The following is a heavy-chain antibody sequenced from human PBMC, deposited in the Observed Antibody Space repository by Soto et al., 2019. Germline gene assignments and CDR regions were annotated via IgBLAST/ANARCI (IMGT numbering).Heavy chain of an antibody. J-gene: IGHJ3*02. V-gene: IGHV4-59*01. CDR3: ARDENLRYFDWFGAFDI. CDR1: GGSISSYY. Sequence: SETLSLTCTVSGGSISSYYWSWIRQPPGKGLEWIGYIYYSGSTNYNPSLKSRVTISVDTSKNQFSLKLSSVTAADTAVYYCARDENLRYFDWFGAFDIWGQGTMVTVSS. D-gene: IGHD3-9*01. CDR2: IYYSGST.